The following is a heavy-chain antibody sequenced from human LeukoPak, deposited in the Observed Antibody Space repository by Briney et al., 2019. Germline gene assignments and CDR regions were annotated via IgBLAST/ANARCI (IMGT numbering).Heavy chain of an antibody. Sequence: GGSLRLSCAASGFTVSDTYMSWVRQAPGRALEWVSIIYSEGNTYYTDSVKGRFTISRDNSKNTVYLQMNSLRVEGTVIYYCARAVLGVAGFWDGWGQGTLVTVSS. CDR3: ARAVLGVAGFWDG. V-gene: IGHV3-53*01. D-gene: IGHD6-19*01. J-gene: IGHJ4*02. CDR1: GFTVSDTY. CDR2: IYSEGNT.